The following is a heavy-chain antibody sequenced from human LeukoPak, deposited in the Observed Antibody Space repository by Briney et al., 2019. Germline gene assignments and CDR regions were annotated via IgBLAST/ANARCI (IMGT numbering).Heavy chain of an antibody. V-gene: IGHV3-23*01. CDR1: GFDVKDNH. Sequence: GGSLRLSCAVSGFDVKDNHMYWVRQGPRKGLEWVSAISGSGGSTYYADSVKGRFTISRDNSKNTLYLQMNSLRAEDTAVYYCAKPPIVVVVAATDYFDYWGQGTLVTVSS. CDR2: ISGSGGST. CDR3: AKPPIVVVVAATDYFDY. J-gene: IGHJ4*02. D-gene: IGHD2-15*01.